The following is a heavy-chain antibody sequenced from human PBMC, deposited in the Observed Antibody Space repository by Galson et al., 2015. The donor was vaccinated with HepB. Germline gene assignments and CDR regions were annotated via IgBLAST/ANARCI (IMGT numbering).Heavy chain of an antibody. Sequence: SLRLSCAASGFTFSSYSMNWVRQAPGKGLEWVSSISSSSSYIYYADSVKGRFTISRDNAKNSLYLQMNSLRAEDTAVYYCARDRSYTPSLPTQSPVFDYWGQGTLVTVSS. J-gene: IGHJ4*02. CDR3: ARDRSYTPSLPTQSPVFDY. CDR1: GFTFSSYS. D-gene: IGHD4-11*01. CDR2: ISSSSSYI. V-gene: IGHV3-21*01.